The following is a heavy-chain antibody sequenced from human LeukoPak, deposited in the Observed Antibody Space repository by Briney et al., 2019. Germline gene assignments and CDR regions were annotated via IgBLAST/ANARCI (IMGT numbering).Heavy chain of an antibody. CDR1: GYTFTGYY. V-gene: IGHV1-46*01. CDR2: RNPIAGSS. Sequence: SSVTVSLTSSGYTFTGYYNHWVRPHPGPGLEWMGMRNPIAGSSSYAQMFQGRVTMTRDTSTSTIYMELCSLRSEDTAVYYCARDEGDSLHYFDYWGQGTLVSVSS. D-gene: IGHD2-21*02. J-gene: IGHJ4*02. CDR3: ARDEGDSLHYFDY.